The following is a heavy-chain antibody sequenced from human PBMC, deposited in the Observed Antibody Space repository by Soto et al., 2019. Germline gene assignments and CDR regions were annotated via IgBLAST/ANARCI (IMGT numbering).Heavy chain of an antibody. CDR3: ARDGYYDSSGYRSAFDY. CDR1: GYTCTSYG. J-gene: IGHJ4*02. D-gene: IGHD3-22*01. Sequence: QVQLVQSGAEVKKPGASVKVSCKASGYTCTSYGISWVRQAPGQGLAGMGWISAYNGNTNYAQKLQGRVTMTTDTSTSRAYMELRSLRSDDTAVYYCARDGYYDSSGYRSAFDYWGQGTLVTVSS. V-gene: IGHV1-18*01. CDR2: ISAYNGNT.